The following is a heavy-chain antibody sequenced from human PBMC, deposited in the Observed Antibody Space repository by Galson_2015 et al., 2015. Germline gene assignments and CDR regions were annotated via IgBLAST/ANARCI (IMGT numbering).Heavy chain of an antibody. Sequence: SLRLSCAASGFTFSRSAMTWVRQAAGKGLEWVSGINWNGGSTGYADSVKDRFTISRDNAKNSLYLQMNSLRAEDTALYYCARLSGYSYAPRGYYYYYYMDVWGKGTTVTVSS. D-gene: IGHD5-18*01. CDR3: ARLSGYSYAPRGYYYYYYMDV. CDR2: INWNGGST. J-gene: IGHJ6*03. V-gene: IGHV3-20*04. CDR1: GFTFSRSA.